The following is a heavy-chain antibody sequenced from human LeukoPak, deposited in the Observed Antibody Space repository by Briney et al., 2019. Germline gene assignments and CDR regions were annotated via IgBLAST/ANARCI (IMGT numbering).Heavy chain of an antibody. D-gene: IGHD6-6*01. J-gene: IGHJ6*03. V-gene: IGHV3-53*01. CDR1: GFTVSSNY. CDR2: IYSGGRT. Sequence: GGSLRLSCAASGFTVSSNYMSWVRQAPGKGLEWVSVIYSGGRTYYADSVKGRFTISRDNSKNTLYLQMNSLRAEDTAVYYCAKTKVAARPEYYYYMDVWGKGTTVTVSS. CDR3: AKTKVAARPEYYYYMDV.